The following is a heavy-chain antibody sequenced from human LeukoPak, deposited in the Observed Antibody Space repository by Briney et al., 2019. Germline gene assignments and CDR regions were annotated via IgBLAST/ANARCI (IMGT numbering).Heavy chain of an antibody. V-gene: IGHV3-23*01. Sequence: GGSLRLSCAASGFTFSTYAMSWVRQAPGKGLEWVSGISASGASPYFADSVKGRFTISRDNSRNTVLLQMNSLRAEDAAIYYCTRGYNFGGYWGQGTLVTVSS. CDR1: GFTFSTYA. CDR2: ISASGASP. J-gene: IGHJ4*02. CDR3: TRGYNFGGY. D-gene: IGHD4-23*01.